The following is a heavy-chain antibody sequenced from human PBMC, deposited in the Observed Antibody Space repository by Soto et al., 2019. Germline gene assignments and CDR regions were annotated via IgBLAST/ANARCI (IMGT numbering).Heavy chain of an antibody. Sequence: PSETLSLTCAVHGGSLANYYWNWIRKPPGKGLEWIGEINYSGSTDYNPSLESRVTISVDTSKNQFSLNLSSVTAAATAIYYCARVGRYTSGWYLDYLDYWGQGTVVTVSS. CDR3: ARVGRYTSGWYLDYLDY. CDR2: INYSGST. J-gene: IGHJ4*02. D-gene: IGHD6-19*01. V-gene: IGHV4-34*01. CDR1: GGSLANYY.